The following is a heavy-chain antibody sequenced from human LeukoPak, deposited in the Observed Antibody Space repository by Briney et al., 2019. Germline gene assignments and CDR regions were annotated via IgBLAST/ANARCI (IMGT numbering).Heavy chain of an antibody. CDR3: AKDSRTYFKWLDP. J-gene: IGHJ5*02. D-gene: IGHD6-13*01. CDR2: INHSGST. V-gene: IGHV4-34*01. Sequence: SETLSLTCAVYGGSFSGYYWSWIRQPPGKGLEWIGEINHSGSTNYNPSLKSRVTISVDTSKNQFSLKLSSVTAADTAVYYCAKDSRTYFKWLDPWGQGTLVTVSS. CDR1: GGSFSGYY.